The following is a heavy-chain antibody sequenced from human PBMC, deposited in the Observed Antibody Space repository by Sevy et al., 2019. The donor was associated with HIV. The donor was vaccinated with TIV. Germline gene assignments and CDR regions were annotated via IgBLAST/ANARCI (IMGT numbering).Heavy chain of an antibody. Sequence: GGSLRLSCASSGFTFSNAWMSWVRQAPGKGLEWVGRIKSKTDGGTTDYAAPVTGTFTISRNDSKNTLYLQMNSLKTEDTAVYYCTSGDVWSGYYQFDYWGQGTLVTVSS. V-gene: IGHV3-15*01. CDR3: TSGDVWSGYYQFDY. J-gene: IGHJ4*02. CDR2: IKSKTDGGTT. D-gene: IGHD3-3*01. CDR1: GFTFSNAW.